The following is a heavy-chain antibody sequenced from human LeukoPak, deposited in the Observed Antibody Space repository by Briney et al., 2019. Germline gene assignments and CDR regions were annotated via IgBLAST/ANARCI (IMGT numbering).Heavy chain of an antibody. CDR3: ARERAIGGSCYDY. Sequence: GGSLRLSCAASGFTFSSYWMSWVRQAPGKGLEWVANIKQDGSEKYYVDSVKGRFTISRDNAKNSLYPQMNSLRAEDTAVYYCARERAIGGSCYDYWGQGTLVTVSS. CDR1: GFTFSSYW. D-gene: IGHD2-15*01. V-gene: IGHV3-7*01. J-gene: IGHJ4*02. CDR2: IKQDGSEK.